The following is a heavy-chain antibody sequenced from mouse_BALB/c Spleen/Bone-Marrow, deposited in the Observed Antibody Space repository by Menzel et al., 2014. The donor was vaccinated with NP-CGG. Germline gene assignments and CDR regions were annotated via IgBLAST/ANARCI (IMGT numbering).Heavy chain of an antibody. CDR3: ARDYYYAMDY. CDR2: IDPSDSET. CDR1: GYTFTSYW. Sequence: QVQLQQSGAELVKPGAPVKLSCKAPGYTFTSYWMNWVKQRPGRGLEWIGRIDPSDSETHYNQKFKDKATLTADKSSSTAYMQLSSLTSEDSAVYYCARDYYYAMDYWGQGTSVTVSS. J-gene: IGHJ4*01. V-gene: IGHV1-69*02. D-gene: IGHD2-4*01.